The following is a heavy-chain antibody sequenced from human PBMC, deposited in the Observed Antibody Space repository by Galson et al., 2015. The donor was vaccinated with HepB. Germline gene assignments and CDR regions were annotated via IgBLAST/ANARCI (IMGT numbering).Heavy chain of an antibody. Sequence: SLRLSCAASGLIFSNSVMHWVRQAPGKGLEWVALISADDGRNKNYADSVKGRFTISRDNSKNTLLLEMISLRAEDTAVYYCAREGFSSGHAGIFDCWGQGTLVTVSS. CDR1: GLIFSNSV. CDR2: ISADDGRNK. CDR3: AREGFSSGHAGIFDC. D-gene: IGHD3-22*01. V-gene: IGHV3-30*04. J-gene: IGHJ4*02.